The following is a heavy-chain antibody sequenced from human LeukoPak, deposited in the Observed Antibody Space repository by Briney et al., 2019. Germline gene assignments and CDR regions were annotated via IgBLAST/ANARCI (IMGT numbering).Heavy chain of an antibody. J-gene: IGHJ1*01. CDR3: AIMHGYYDGSGYWVQ. CDR2: ITPNADRT. CDR1: GFTFGSYG. D-gene: IGHD3-22*01. V-gene: IGHV3-23*01. Sequence: GGSLRLSCAASGFTFGSYGMSWVRQAPGKGLEWVSFITPNADRTSYADSVEGRFTISRDNPRNTLYMQMNSLRDEDTALYYCAIMHGYYDGSGYWVQWGQGTLDTVSS.